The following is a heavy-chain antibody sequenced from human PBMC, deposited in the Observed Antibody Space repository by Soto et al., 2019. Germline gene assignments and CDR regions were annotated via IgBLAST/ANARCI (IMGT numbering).Heavy chain of an antibody. CDR2: ISYDGSNK. Sequence: QVQLVESGGGVVQPGRSLRLSCAASGFTFSSYGMHWVRQAPGKGLEWVAVISYDGSNKYYADSVKGRFTISRDNSKNTLYLQMKSLRAEDTGVYYCAKDRRGSGSYYILDYWGQGTLVTVSS. D-gene: IGHD3-10*01. CDR3: AKDRRGSGSYYILDY. V-gene: IGHV3-30*18. J-gene: IGHJ4*02. CDR1: GFTFSSYG.